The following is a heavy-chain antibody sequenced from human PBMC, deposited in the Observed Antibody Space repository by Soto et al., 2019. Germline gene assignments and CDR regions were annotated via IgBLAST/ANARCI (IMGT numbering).Heavy chain of an antibody. J-gene: IGHJ6*02. V-gene: IGHV1-69*13. D-gene: IGHD6-13*01. CDR1: GGTFSSYA. CDR3: AVRGGIAAPYYYGMDV. CDR2: IIPIFGTV. Sequence: SVKVSCKASGGTFSSYAISWVRQAPGQGLEWMGGIIPIFGTVNYAQKFQGRVTITADESTSTAYMELSSLRSEDTAVYYCAVRGGIAAPYYYGMDVWGQGTTVTVSS.